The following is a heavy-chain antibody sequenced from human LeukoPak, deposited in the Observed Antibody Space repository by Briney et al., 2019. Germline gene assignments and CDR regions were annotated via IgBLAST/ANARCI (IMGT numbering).Heavy chain of an antibody. CDR3: ARIILYYYDSRGLDY. CDR2: IYYSGST. D-gene: IGHD3-22*01. J-gene: IGHJ4*02. Sequence: SDTLSLTCTVSGGSISSYYWSWIRQPPGKGLEWIGYIYYSGSTNYNPSLKSRVTISVDTSKNQFSLKLSSVTAADTAVYYCARIILYYYDSRGLDYWGQGTLVTVSS. V-gene: IGHV4-59*07. CDR1: GGSISSYY.